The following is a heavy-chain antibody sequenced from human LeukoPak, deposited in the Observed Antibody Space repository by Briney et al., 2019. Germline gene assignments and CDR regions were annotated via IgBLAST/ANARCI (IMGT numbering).Heavy chain of an antibody. CDR3: ARDGAYCSSTSCYTVDAFDI. D-gene: IGHD2-2*02. J-gene: IGHJ3*02. Sequence: ASVKVSCKSSGYTFTGYYMHWVRQAPGQGLEWMGWINPSSGGTNYAQKFQGRVTMTRDTSTSTVYMELSSLRSEDTAVYYCARDGAYCSSTSCYTVDAFDIWGQGTMVTVSS. V-gene: IGHV1-2*02. CDR2: INPSSGGT. CDR1: GYTFTGYY.